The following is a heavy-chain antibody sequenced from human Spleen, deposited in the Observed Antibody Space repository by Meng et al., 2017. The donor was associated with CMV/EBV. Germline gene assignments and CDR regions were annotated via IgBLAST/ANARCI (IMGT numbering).Heavy chain of an antibody. CDR1: GFTFSSYT. J-gene: IGHJ4*02. V-gene: IGHV3-21*01. Sequence: AASGFTFSSYTMNWVRQAPGKGLEWVSSISSTGGFIYYADSVKGRFTISRDNAKNSQYLQMDSLRAEDTAVYYCARGTSSLHYFDYWAQGTLVTVSS. CDR3: ARGTSSLHYFDY. D-gene: IGHD2-2*01. CDR2: ISSTGGFI.